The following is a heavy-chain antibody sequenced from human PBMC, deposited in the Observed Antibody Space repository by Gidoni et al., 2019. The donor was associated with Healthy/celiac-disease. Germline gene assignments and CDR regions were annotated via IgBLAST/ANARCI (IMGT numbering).Heavy chain of an antibody. CDR1: GFTFSSYA. D-gene: IGHD2-15*01. V-gene: IGHV3-23*04. CDR3: AKDRGYCSGGSCYSDY. Sequence: EVQLVESGGGLVQPGGSLRLSCAASGFTFSSYAMSWVRQPPGKGLEWVSAISGSGGSTDYADSVKGRFTISRDNSKNTLYLQMNSLRAEDTAVYYCAKDRGYCSGGSCYSDYWGQGTLVTVSS. J-gene: IGHJ4*02. CDR2: ISGSGGST.